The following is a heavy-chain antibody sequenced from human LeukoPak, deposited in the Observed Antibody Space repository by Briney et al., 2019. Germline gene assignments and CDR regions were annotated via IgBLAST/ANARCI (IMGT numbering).Heavy chain of an antibody. CDR3: ATQRGTYLWGTDFDY. CDR1: GYTFTGYY. CDR2: INPNSGDT. V-gene: IGHV1-2*02. J-gene: IGHJ4*02. D-gene: IGHD3-16*01. Sequence: ASVKVSCKASGYTFTGYYMHWVRQAPGQGLEWMGWINPNSGDTKYAQKFQGRVTMTRDTSISTAYIELSRLRSDDTAVYYCATQRGTYLWGTDFDYWGQGTLVTVSS.